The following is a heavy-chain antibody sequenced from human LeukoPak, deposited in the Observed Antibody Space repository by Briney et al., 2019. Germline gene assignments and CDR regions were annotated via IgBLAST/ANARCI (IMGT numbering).Heavy chain of an antibody. Sequence: GGSLRLSCAASGSTFSSYDMHWVRQATGKGLEWVSAIGTAGDTYYPGSVKGRFTISRENAKNSLYLQMNSLRAGDTAVYYCARAGGVAIIGDAFDIWGQGTMVTVSS. CDR3: ARAGGVAIIGDAFDI. J-gene: IGHJ3*02. CDR1: GSTFSSYD. V-gene: IGHV3-13*01. D-gene: IGHD2-15*01. CDR2: IGTAGDT.